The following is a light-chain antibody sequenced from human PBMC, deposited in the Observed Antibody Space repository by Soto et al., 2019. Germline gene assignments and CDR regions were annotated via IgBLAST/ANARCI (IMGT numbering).Light chain of an antibody. V-gene: IGKV1-5*01. J-gene: IGKJ5*01. CDR3: RQYNSYSIT. CDR2: DAS. CDR1: QSISSW. Sequence: DIQMTQSPSTLSASVGDRVTITCRASQSISSWLAWYQQKPGKAPKLLIYDASSLESGVPSRFSGSGSGTEFTLTISSLQPDDFATYYCRQYNSYSITFGQGTRLEI.